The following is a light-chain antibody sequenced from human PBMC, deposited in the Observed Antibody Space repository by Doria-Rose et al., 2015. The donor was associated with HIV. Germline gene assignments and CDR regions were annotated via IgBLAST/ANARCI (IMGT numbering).Light chain of an antibody. Sequence: MRQSPSPLSASIGDRVPITCRASQTVSTYLNWFQQEPGKAPKLLIYAASRLQSGVPSRFSGSGSGTDFTLAISGPQTGDFATYYCQQTYSSPKWTFGQGTKIEMK. CDR1: QTVSTY. V-gene: IGKV1-39*01. CDR3: QQTYSSPKWT. CDR2: AAS. J-gene: IGKJ1*01.